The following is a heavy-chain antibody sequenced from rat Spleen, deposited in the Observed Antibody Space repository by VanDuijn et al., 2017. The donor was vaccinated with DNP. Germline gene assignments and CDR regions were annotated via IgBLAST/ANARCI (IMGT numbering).Heavy chain of an antibody. CDR3: ARSRIAATPRPFDY. CDR2: INSAGST. J-gene: IGHJ2*01. D-gene: IGHD1-2*01. Sequence: EVQLQESGPGLVKPSQSLSLTCSVTGYSITSNYGGWVRKFPGNKLEWMGYINSAGSTNYNPSLKSRISITRDTSKNQFFLQVNSVTTEDTATYYCARSRIAATPRPFDYWGQGVMVTVSS. CDR1: GYSITSNYG. V-gene: IGHV3-3*01.